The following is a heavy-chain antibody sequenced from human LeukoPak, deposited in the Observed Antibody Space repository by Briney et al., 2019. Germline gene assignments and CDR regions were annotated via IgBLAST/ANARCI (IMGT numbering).Heavy chain of an antibody. CDR3: ARDDYGDYLGVDY. Sequence: GGSLRLSCAASGFTFSRFWMSWVRQAPGKGLEWVASIHQDGSEKYYVDSVKGRFIISRDNAKNSLFLQMSSLRAEDTAVYYCARDDYGDYLGVDYWGQGTLVTVSS. CDR1: GFTFSRFW. D-gene: IGHD4-17*01. V-gene: IGHV3-7*04. CDR2: IHQDGSEK. J-gene: IGHJ4*02.